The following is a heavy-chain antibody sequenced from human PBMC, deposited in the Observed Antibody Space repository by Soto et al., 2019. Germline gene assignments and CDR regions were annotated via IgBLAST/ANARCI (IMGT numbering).Heavy chain of an antibody. V-gene: IGHV3-33*08. J-gene: IGHJ6*02. Sequence: VQLLESGGDLVQPGGSLRLSCAASGFPFSGYAMNWVRQAPGKGLEWVAVIWYDGSNKYYADSVKGRFTISRDNSKNTLYLQMNSLRAEDTAVYYCARKGTSYYYGMDVWGQGTTVTVSS. CDR2: IWYDGSNK. D-gene: IGHD3-10*01. CDR3: ARKGTSYYYGMDV. CDR1: GFPFSGYA.